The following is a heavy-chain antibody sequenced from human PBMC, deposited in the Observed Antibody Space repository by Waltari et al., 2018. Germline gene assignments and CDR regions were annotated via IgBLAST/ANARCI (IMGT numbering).Heavy chain of an antibody. Sequence: DVQVVESGGGLVRPGGSLRLSCIGSGFNFSNYFIHLVRQVPGEGPVWVARINNDGRFVNYADSVKGRFSISRDNAKSTVYLQMNNLRGEDTALYHCLNYDFDSWGQGTLVTVSS. CDR2: INNDGRFV. CDR1: GFNFSNYF. V-gene: IGHV3-74*01. CDR3: LNYDFDS. D-gene: IGHD1-7*01. J-gene: IGHJ4*02.